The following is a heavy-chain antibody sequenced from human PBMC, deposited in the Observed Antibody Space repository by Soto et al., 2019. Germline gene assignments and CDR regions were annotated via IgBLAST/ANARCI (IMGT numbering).Heavy chain of an antibody. CDR1: GGSISSSNW. V-gene: IGHV4-4*02. D-gene: IGHD3-10*01. Sequence: SETLSLTCAVSGGSISSSNWWSWVRQPPGKGLEWIGEIHHGGSTIYNPSLKSRVTISVDMSKNQFSLKMSSVTAADTAVYYCARDRLLGASGLLAMDVWGQGTTVTVSS. CDR3: ARDRLLGASGLLAMDV. CDR2: IHHGGST. J-gene: IGHJ6*02.